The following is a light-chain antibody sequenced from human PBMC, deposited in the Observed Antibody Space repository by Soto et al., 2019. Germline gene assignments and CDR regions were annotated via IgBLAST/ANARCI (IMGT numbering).Light chain of an antibody. Sequence: QSVLTQPASVSGSPGQSITISCTGTSSDVGGYNYVSWYQHHPGKAPKLMIYEVSNRPSGVSNRFSGSKSGYTASLTISGLQAEDEADYYCNSYTNTSTYVLGNGTKVTVL. CDR3: NSYTNTSTYV. J-gene: IGLJ1*01. CDR1: SSDVGGYNY. CDR2: EVS. V-gene: IGLV2-14*01.